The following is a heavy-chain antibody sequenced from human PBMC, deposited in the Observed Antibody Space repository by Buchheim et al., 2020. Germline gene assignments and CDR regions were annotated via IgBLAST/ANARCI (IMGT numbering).Heavy chain of an antibody. V-gene: IGHV4-31*03. CDR1: GGSISSGSYY. J-gene: IGHJ5*02. D-gene: IGHD2-15*01. CDR2: IYYSGST. Sequence: QVQLQESGPGLVKPSQTLSLTCTVSGGSISSGSYYWSWIRQHPGKGLEWIGYIYYSGSTYYNPSLKSRVTISVDTSKNQFSLKLSSVTAADTAVYYCARAMVVVVADTPYNWFDPWGQGTL. CDR3: ARAMVVVVADTPYNWFDP.